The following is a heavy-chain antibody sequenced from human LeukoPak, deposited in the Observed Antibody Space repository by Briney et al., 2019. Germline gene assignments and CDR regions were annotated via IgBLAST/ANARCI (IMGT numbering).Heavy chain of an antibody. V-gene: IGHV3-48*03. CDR1: GFTFSSYE. J-gene: IGHJ5*02. CDR3: ARMGSSSWYSSSDWFDP. Sequence: PGGSLRLSCAASGFTFSSYEMNWVRQAPGKGLEWVSYISSSISTIYYADSVKGRFTISRDNAKNSLYLQMNSLRAEDTAVYYCARMGSSSWYSSSDWFDPWGQGTLVTVSS. CDR2: ISSSISTI. D-gene: IGHD6-13*01.